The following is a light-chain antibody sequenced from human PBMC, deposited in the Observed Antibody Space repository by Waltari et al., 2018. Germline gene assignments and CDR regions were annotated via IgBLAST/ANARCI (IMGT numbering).Light chain of an antibody. V-gene: IGLV3-9*01. J-gene: IGLJ3*02. Sequence: SYELTQPPSVSVALGQTATIPCGGNNFGTKNVHWYQQKAGQAPVLVIYRDSNRPSGIPERFSGSNSRNAATLTISRVQADDAADYYCQVWDSSWVFGGGSKLTVL. CDR2: RDS. CDR1: NFGTKN. CDR3: QVWDSSWV.